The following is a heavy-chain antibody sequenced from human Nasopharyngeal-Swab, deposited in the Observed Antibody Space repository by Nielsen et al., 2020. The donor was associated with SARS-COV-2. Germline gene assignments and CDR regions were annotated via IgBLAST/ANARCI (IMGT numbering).Heavy chain of an antibody. Sequence: RQAPGKGLEWIGEVNHGGSTNSNPSLKSRVTMSVDTSKNQFSLNLGSVTAADTAVYYCARGDSDSPDYSPRVFDYWGQGNLVTVSS. V-gene: IGHV4-34*01. CDR3: ARGDSDSPDYSPRVFDY. D-gene: IGHD3-22*01. CDR2: VNHGGST. J-gene: IGHJ4*02.